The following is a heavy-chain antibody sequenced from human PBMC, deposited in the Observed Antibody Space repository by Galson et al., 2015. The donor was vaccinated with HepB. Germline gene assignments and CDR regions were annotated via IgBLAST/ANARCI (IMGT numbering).Heavy chain of an antibody. CDR2: IYSGGST. Sequence: SLRLSCAASGFTVSSNYMSWVRQAPGKGLEWVSVIYSGGSTYYADSVKGRFTISRDNSKNTLYLQINSLRAEDTAVYYCARGTLTGVVMDAFDIWGQGTMVTVSS. CDR1: GFTVSSNY. CDR3: ARGTLTGVVMDAFDI. V-gene: IGHV3-66*02. D-gene: IGHD7-27*01. J-gene: IGHJ3*02.